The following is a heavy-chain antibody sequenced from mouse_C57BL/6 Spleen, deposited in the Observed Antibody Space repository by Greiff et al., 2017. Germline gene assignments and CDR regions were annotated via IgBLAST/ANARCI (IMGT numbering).Heavy chain of an antibody. CDR2: IYPGSGNT. D-gene: IGHD2-4*01. Sequence: QVQLKQSGAELVRPGASVKLSCKASGYTFTDYYINWVKQRPGQGLEWIARIYPGSGNTYYNEKFKGKATLTAEKSSSTAYMQLSSLTSEDSAVYFWARGGLERLLFAYWGQGTLVTVSA. J-gene: IGHJ3*01. CDR1: GYTFTDYY. V-gene: IGHV1-76*01. CDR3: ARGGLERLLFAY.